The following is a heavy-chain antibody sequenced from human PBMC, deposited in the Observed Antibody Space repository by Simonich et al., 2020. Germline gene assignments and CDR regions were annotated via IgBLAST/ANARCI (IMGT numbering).Heavy chain of an antibody. V-gene: IGHV1-2*02. Sequence: QVQLVQSGAEVKKPGASVKVSCKASGYTFTGYYMHWVRQAPGQGLEWMGWINPNRGGTKYAQKFQGRVTMTRDTSISTAYRELSRLRSDDTAVYYCARVPPTSGSYYYYYYYMDVWGKGTTVTVSS. J-gene: IGHJ6*03. CDR1: GYTFTGYY. CDR2: INPNRGGT. D-gene: IGHD1-26*01. CDR3: ARVPPTSGSYYYYYYYMDV.